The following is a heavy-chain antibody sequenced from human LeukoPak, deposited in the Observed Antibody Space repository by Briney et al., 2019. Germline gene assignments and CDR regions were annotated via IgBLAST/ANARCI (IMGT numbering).Heavy chain of an antibody. V-gene: IGHV3-74*03. CDR3: ARVCIGCYSKDY. D-gene: IGHD2-15*01. CDR2: INSDGSTT. Sequence: GGSLRVSCAASGFTFSSYWVHWVRQAPGKGQVWVSRINSDGSTTTYADSVKGRFNISRDNAKNTLYLQMNSLRAEDTAVYYCARVCIGCYSKDYWGQGTLVSVSS. CDR1: GFTFSSYW. J-gene: IGHJ4*02.